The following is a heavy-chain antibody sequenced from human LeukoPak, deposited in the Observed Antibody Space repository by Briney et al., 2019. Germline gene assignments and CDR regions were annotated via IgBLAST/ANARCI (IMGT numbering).Heavy chain of an antibody. J-gene: IGHJ4*02. V-gene: IGHV4-4*02. CDR2: IYHSGST. CDR1: GGSISSNNW. CDR3: ARRASRENYFDY. D-gene: IGHD5-24*01. Sequence: SGTLSLTCAVSGGSISSNNWWSWVRQPPGKGLEWIGDIYHSGSTNYSPSLKSRVTISVDKSKNQFFLKLNSVTAADTAVYSCARRASRENYFDYWGQGILVTVSS.